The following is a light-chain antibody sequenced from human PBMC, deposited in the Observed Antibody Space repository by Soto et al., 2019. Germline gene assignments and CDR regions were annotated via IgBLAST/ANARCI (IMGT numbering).Light chain of an antibody. Sequence: QSVLTQPPSVSGAPGQRVTISCTGSSSNIGAGYDVYWYQQLPGTAPKLLIYGNSNRPSGVPDRFSGSKSGTSASLAITGLRAEDEADYYCQSYDSSGSGYVVFGGGTKLTVL. CDR1: SSNIGAGYD. J-gene: IGLJ2*01. V-gene: IGLV1-40*01. CDR3: QSYDSSGSGYVV. CDR2: GNS.